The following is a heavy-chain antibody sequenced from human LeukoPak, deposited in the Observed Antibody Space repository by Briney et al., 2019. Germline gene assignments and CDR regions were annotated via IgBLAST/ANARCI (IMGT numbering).Heavy chain of an antibody. V-gene: IGHV4-4*07. CDR2: VHTSEST. J-gene: IGHJ6*02. Sequence: KASETLSLTCTASGGSISGYYWSWIRQSAGKGLEWIGRVHTSESTSYNPSLKSRVTVSVDTSKNQFSLKLSSVTAADTAVYYCARALRARITGTTASVYGMDVWGQGTTVTVSS. CDR1: GGSISGYY. D-gene: IGHD1-20*01. CDR3: ARALRARITGTTASVYGMDV.